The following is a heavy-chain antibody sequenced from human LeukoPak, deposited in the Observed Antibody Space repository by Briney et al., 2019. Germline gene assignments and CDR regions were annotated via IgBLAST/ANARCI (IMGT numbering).Heavy chain of an antibody. D-gene: IGHD3-10*01. Sequence: ASVKVSCKASGYTFTGYYMHCVRQAPGQGLEWMGRINPNSGGTNYAQKFQGRVTMTGDTSISTAYMELSRLRSDDTAVYYCALWFGELELDPWGQGTLVTVSS. J-gene: IGHJ5*02. V-gene: IGHV1-2*06. CDR3: ALWFGELELDP. CDR1: GYTFTGYY. CDR2: INPNSGGT.